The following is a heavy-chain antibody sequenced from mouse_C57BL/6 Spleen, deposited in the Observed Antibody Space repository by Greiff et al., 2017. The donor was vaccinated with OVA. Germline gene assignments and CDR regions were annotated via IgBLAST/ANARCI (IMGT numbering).Heavy chain of an antibody. CDR1: GYTFTSYW. CDR2: IHPNSGST. V-gene: IGHV1-64*01. Sequence: QVQLQQPGAELVKPGASVKLSCKASGYTFTSYWMHWVKQRPGQGLEWIGMIHPNSGSTNYNEKFKSKATLTVDKSSSTAYMQLSSLTSEDSAVYYCARRRDDEEVDYWGQGTTLTVSS. CDR3: ARRRDDEEVDY. J-gene: IGHJ2*01.